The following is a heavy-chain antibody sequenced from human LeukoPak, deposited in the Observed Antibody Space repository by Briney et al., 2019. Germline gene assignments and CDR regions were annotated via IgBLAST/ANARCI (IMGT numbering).Heavy chain of an antibody. Sequence: SETLALTCTVSGGSIGSYYWSWIRQPPGKGLEWIGYIYYSGSTNYNPSLKSRVTIAVDTSQNQFSLKLSSVPAADTVVYYCAKAIAAAGSVYSDYWGQGTLVTVYS. CDR1: GGSIGSYY. D-gene: IGHD6-13*01. CDR2: IYYSGST. V-gene: IGHV4-59*01. CDR3: AKAIAAAGSVYSDY. J-gene: IGHJ4*02.